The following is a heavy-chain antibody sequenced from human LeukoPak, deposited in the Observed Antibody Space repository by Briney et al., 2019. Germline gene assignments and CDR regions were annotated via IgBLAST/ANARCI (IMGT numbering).Heavy chain of an antibody. CDR3: AKGGATVIDY. CDR1: GFTVSNYW. V-gene: IGHV3-74*01. CDR2: INSDGSST. Sequence: GVSLRLSCAASGFTVSNYWIRWGRQAPGEWLVWVSRINSDGSSTTSADSVKGRYTISRDNAKNTLYLQMNSLRAEDTAVYYCAKGGATVIDYWGQGTLVTVSS. D-gene: IGHD4-17*01. J-gene: IGHJ4*02.